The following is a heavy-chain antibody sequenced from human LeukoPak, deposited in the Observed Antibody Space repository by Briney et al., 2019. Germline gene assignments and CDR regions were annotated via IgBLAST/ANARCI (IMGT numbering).Heavy chain of an antibody. CDR2: IYSSGST. Sequence: PSETLSLTCTVSGGSMSSYYWSWIRQPAGKGLEWIGRIYSSGSTNYNPSLKSGVTMSVDTSKNQFSLKLSSVTAADTAVYYCARIERSSYRSFDYWGQGTLVTVSS. CDR1: GGSMSSYY. CDR3: ARIERSSYRSFDY. J-gene: IGHJ4*02. V-gene: IGHV4-4*07. D-gene: IGHD6-13*01.